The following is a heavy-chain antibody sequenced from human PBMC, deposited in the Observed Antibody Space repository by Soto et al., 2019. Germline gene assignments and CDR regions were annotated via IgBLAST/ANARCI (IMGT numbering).Heavy chain of an antibody. CDR3: ARERDSGDHFP. CDR1: DFSFGNYW. D-gene: IGHD4-17*01. V-gene: IGHV3-74*01. Sequence: EEQLVESGGGLVQPGGSLRLSCAASDFSFGNYWMHWVRQAPGKGLAWVSRINSGGSFASYADSVKGRFTISRDNAKNTLYLQMDSLRAEDTAIYYCARERDSGDHFPWGQGTLVTVS. CDR2: INSGGSFA. J-gene: IGHJ5*02.